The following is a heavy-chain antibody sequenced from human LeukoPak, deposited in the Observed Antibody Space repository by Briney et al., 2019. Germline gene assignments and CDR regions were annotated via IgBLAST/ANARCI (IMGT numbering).Heavy chain of an antibody. CDR1: GYTFTGYF. J-gene: IGHJ4*02. Sequence: ASVKVSCKASGYTFTGYFMHWVGQAPGQGLEWMGWINPNSGDTNYAQKFQGRVTLTRDTSISTAYMELSSLRYDDTAVYYCGSRGGSGKYDFDFWGQGTLVTVSS. CDR3: GSRGGSGKYDFDF. CDR2: INPNSGDT. D-gene: IGHD3-10*01. V-gene: IGHV1-2*02.